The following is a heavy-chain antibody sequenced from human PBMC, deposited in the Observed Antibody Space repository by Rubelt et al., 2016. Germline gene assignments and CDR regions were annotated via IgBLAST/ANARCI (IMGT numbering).Heavy chain of an antibody. J-gene: IGHJ4*02. Sequence: EVQLLESGGDLGQPGGSLRLSCAASGFIVRNYYMSWVRQAPGKGLEWVSVIRSDGSTDYADSVKGRFTISRDNTGNTLCLQMNSLRAEDTAVYYCAKDQKWEQPHYFDYWGRGTLVTVSS. CDR3: AKDQKWEQPHYFDY. CDR1: GFIVRNYY. CDR2: IRSDGST. D-gene: IGHD1-26*01. V-gene: IGHV3-53*01.